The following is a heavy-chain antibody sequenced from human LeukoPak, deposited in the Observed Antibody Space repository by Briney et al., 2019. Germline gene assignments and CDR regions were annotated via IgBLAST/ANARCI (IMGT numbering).Heavy chain of an antibody. CDR1: GYSISSSNW. J-gene: IGHJ4*02. Sequence: SETLSLTCAVSGYSISSSNWWGWIRQPPGKGLEWIGYIYYSGSTYYNPSLKSRVTMSVDTSKNQFSLKPSSVTAVDTAVYYCARSAGDYGDYVWSFDYWGQGTLVTVSS. V-gene: IGHV4-28*01. D-gene: IGHD4-17*01. CDR2: IYYSGST. CDR3: ARSAGDYGDYVWSFDY.